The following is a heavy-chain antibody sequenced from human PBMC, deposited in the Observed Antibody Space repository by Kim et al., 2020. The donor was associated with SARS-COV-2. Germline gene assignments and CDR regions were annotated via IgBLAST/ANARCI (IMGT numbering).Heavy chain of an antibody. Sequence: RGSLRLSCAASGFTVSSNYMSWVRQAPGKGLEWVSVIYSGGSTYYADSVKGRFTISRDNSKNTLYLQMNSLRAEDTAVYYCARDPKYSYAEGGVYWGQGTLVTVSS. D-gene: IGHD5-18*01. V-gene: IGHV3-66*01. CDR2: IYSGGST. CDR1: GFTVSSNY. CDR3: ARDPKYSYAEGGVY. J-gene: IGHJ4*02.